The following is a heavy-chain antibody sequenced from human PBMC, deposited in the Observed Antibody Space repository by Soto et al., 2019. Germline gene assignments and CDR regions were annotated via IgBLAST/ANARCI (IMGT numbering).Heavy chain of an antibody. D-gene: IGHD2-15*01. Sequence: SETLSLTCTVSGGSISSGVYYWSWIRHHPGKGLEWIGYIYYSGITYYNPSLKSRVTISVDTSKNQFSLKLSSVTAADTAVYHCARGYCSGGSCYNEIYDYYYGMDVWGQGTTVTVS. CDR2: IYYSGIT. CDR3: ARGYCSGGSCYNEIYDYYYGMDV. V-gene: IGHV4-31*03. J-gene: IGHJ6*02. CDR1: GGSISSGVYY.